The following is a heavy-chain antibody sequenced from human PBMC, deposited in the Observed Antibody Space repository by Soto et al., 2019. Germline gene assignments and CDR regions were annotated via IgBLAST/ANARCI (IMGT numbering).Heavy chain of an antibody. D-gene: IGHD3-3*01. J-gene: IGHJ4*02. CDR2: INPNSGNT. CDR3: ARKITIFGVALAF. Sequence: ASVKVSCKASGYTFTSYYMHWVRQAPGQGLEWMGIINPNSGNTSYAQKFQGRVTMTRNTSISTAYMELSSLRSEDTAVYYCARKITIFGVALAFWGQGTLVTVSS. V-gene: IGHV1-46*01. CDR1: GYTFTSYY.